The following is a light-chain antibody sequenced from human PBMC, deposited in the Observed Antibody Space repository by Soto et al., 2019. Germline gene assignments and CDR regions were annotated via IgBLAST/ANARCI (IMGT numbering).Light chain of an antibody. CDR2: DAS. CDR3: EQYGSFPIT. CDR1: QNIRRL. Sequence: IQMTQSPSSLSASVGDRVTITCRASQNIRRLLNWYQQKPGKAPELLIYDASSLQSGVPSRFSGSGSGTDFTLTISSLQPEDFATYYCEQYGSFPITFGQGTRLEIK. J-gene: IGKJ5*01. V-gene: IGKV1-12*01.